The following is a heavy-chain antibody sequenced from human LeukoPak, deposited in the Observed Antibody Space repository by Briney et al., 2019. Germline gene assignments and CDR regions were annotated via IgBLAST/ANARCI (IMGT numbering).Heavy chain of an antibody. V-gene: IGHV3-21*01. D-gene: IGHD6-13*01. CDR2: ISSSSSYI. CDR3: AREEGRGIENGFDI. Sequence: GGSLRLSCAASGFTFSTYSMNWVRQAPGKGLEWVSSISSSSSYISYTDSVKGRFIISRDNGKNSLYLQMNGLRAEDTAVYYCAREEGRGIENGFDIWGQGTMVTVSS. CDR1: GFTFSTYS. J-gene: IGHJ3*02.